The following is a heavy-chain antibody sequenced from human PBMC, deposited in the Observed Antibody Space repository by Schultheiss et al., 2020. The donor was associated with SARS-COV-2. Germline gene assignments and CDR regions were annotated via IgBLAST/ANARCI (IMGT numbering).Heavy chain of an antibody. CDR3: ARGDYGDSDSAPDY. V-gene: IGHV4-34*01. CDR1: GGSLSGYY. D-gene: IGHD4-17*01. Sequence: SETLSLTCAVYGGSLSGYYWSWIRQPPGKGLEWIGEINHSGSTNYNPSLKSRVTISIDTSKKQFTLKLSSVTAADTAVYYCARGDYGDSDSAPDYWGQGTLVTVSS. J-gene: IGHJ4*02. CDR2: INHSGST.